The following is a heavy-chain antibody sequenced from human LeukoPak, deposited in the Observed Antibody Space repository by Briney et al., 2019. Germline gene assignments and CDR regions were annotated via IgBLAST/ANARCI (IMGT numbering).Heavy chain of an antibody. CDR2: IIPIFGTA. D-gene: IGHD2-15*01. V-gene: IGHV1-69*13. CDR3: ARERSHDYSIDY. CDR1: GGTFSSYA. Sequence: EASVKVSCKASGGTFSSYAISWVRQAPGQGLEWMGGIIPIFGTANYAQKFQGRVTITADESTSTAYMELSSLRSEDTAVYYCARERSHDYSIDYWGQGILVTVSS. J-gene: IGHJ4*02.